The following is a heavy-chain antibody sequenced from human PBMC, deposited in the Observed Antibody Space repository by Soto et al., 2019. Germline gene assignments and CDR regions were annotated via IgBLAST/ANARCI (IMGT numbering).Heavy chain of an antibody. J-gene: IGHJ5*02. D-gene: IGHD2-2*01. CDR3: ARKVLGYCSSTSCYGWFDP. V-gene: IGHV4-59*01. CDR1: GGSISSYY. CDR2: IYYSGST. Sequence: SETLSLTCTVSGGSISSYYWSWIRQPPGKGLEWIGYIYYSGSTNYNPSLKIRVTISVDTSKNQFSLKLSSVTAADTAVYYCARKVLGYCSSTSCYGWFDPWGQGTLVTVSS.